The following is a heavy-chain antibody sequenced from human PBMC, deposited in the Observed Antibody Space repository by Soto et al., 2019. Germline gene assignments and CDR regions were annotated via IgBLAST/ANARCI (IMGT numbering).Heavy chain of an antibody. CDR2: IKQDGSEK. Sequence: EVQLVESGGGLVQPGGSLRLSCAASGFTFSSYWMSWVRQAPGKGLEWVANIKQDGSEKYYVDSVKGRFTISRDNAKNSLYLQMNSLRAEDTAVYYCASHGDLGYGYYESSPDAFDIWGQGTMVTVSS. D-gene: IGHD4-17*01. CDR3: ASHGDLGYGYYESSPDAFDI. CDR1: GFTFSSYW. V-gene: IGHV3-7*01. J-gene: IGHJ3*02.